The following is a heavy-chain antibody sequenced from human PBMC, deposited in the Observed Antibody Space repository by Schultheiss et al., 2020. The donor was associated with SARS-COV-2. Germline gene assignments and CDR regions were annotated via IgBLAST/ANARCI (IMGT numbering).Heavy chain of an antibody. V-gene: IGHV4-39*01. CDR2: IYYSGST. CDR3: ARRLLWFGEEPIDY. D-gene: IGHD3-10*01. CDR1: GGSISSYY. J-gene: IGHJ4*02. Sequence: SETLSLTCTVSGGSISSYYWGWIRQPPGKGLEWIGSIYYSGSTYYNPSLKSRVTISVDTSKNQFSLKLSSVTAADTAVYYCARRLLWFGEEPIDYWGQGTLVTVSS.